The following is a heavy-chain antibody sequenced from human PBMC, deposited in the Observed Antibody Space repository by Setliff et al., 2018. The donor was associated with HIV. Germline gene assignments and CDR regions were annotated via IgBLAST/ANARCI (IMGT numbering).Heavy chain of an antibody. J-gene: IGHJ6*03. CDR1: GFTFSSHN. D-gene: IGHD2-21*02. CDR3: ARGDTTPIYPNYMDV. V-gene: IGHV3-21*06. CDR2: ISPSGSYI. Sequence: GESLKISCTASGFTFSSHNMNWVRQAPGKGLEWVSSISPSGSYIYYADSMKGRFTISRDNAKNSLYLQMNSLTVEDTAVYYCARGDTTPIYPNYMDVWGKGTTVTVSS.